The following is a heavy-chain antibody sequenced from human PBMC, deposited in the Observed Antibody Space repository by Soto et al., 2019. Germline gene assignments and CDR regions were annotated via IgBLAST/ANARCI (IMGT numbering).Heavy chain of an antibody. CDR3: ARHTFDCCGYDYYTYVMDF. CDR1: GGSFSGYY. CDR2: INHSGNT. V-gene: IGHV4-34*01. J-gene: IGHJ6*02. D-gene: IGHD3-22*01. Sequence: NPSETLSLTCAVYGGSFSGYYWSWIRQPPGKGLEWIGEINHSGNTNYNPSLKSRVTISVDTSKNQFSLKLSSVTAADTAVYYCARHTFDCCGYDYYTYVMDFWGQGTTVTVSS.